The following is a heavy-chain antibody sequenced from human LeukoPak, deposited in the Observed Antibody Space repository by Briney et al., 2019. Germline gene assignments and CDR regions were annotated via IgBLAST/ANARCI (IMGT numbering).Heavy chain of an antibody. D-gene: IGHD2-15*01. CDR2: TYYRSRWYI. CDR1: GDSVSSNIAG. J-gene: IGHJ5*02. Sequence: SQTLSLTCAISGDSVSSNIAGWSWIRQSPSRGLEWLGRTYYRSRWYIDYAVSVGSRITINADTSKNQFPLQLNSVTPEDTAVYYCARGGLVGSDRGWFGPWGQGTLVTVSS. CDR3: ARGGLVGSDRGWFGP. V-gene: IGHV6-1*01.